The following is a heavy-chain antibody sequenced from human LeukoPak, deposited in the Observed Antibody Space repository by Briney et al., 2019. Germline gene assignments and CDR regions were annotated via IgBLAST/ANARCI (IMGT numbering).Heavy chain of an antibody. CDR2: ISPNSGGT. CDR1: GYTFTGYY. V-gene: IGHV1-2*02. CDR3: ATDIVVVVAATRDY. Sequence: ASVKVSCKASGYTFTGYYMHWVRQAPGQGLEWMGWISPNSGGTNYAQKFQGRVTMTRDTSISTAYMELSRLRSDDTAVYYCATDIVVVVAATRDYWGQGTLVTVSS. D-gene: IGHD2-15*01. J-gene: IGHJ4*02.